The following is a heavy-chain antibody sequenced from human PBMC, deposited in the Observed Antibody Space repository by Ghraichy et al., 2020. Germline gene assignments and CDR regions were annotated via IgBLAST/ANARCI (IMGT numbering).Heavy chain of an antibody. CDR2: ITTSSRTI. Sequence: GEALNISCVGSGFTFSDYNMNWVRQSPGKGLEWVSYITTSSRTIFYADSVKGRFAISRDNAQNSLYLQMNSLRDEDTAVYYCARASTVVRLYFYAGMDVWGQGTTVTVSS. J-gene: IGHJ6*02. V-gene: IGHV3-48*02. CDR1: GFTFSDYN. CDR3: ARASTVVRLYFYAGMDV. D-gene: IGHD4-23*01.